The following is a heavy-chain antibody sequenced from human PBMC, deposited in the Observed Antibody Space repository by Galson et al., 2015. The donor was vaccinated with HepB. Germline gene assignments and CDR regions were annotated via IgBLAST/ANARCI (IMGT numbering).Heavy chain of an antibody. J-gene: IGHJ6*03. CDR2: IIPILGIA. CDR1: GGTFSSYA. Sequence: SVKVSCKASGGTFSSYAISWVRQAPGQGLEWMGGIIPILGIANYAQKFQGRVTITADKSTSTAYMELSSLRSEDTAVYYCAREVGDYGDHYYYMDVWGKGTTVTVSS. V-gene: IGHV1-69*10. D-gene: IGHD4-17*01. CDR3: AREVGDYGDHYYYMDV.